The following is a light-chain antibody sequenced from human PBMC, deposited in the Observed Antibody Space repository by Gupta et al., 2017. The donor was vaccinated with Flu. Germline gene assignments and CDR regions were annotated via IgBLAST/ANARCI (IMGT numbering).Light chain of an antibody. V-gene: IGKV1-12*01. CDR2: DAS. CDR1: QGLSSW. Sequence: DIHMTQSPSSVSASVGDRVTITCRAIQGLSSWLAWYQQNPGKPPKPLTSDASSLQSGVQSRSSGRGLGKDSILTTRSLKLENFESNTGSKADSLPWTFGQGTKVEVK. CDR3: SKADSLPWT. J-gene: IGKJ1*01.